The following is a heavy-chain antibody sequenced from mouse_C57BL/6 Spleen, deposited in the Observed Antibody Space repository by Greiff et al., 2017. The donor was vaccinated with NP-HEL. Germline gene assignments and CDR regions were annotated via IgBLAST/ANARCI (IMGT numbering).Heavy chain of an antibody. V-gene: IGHV5-9*01. D-gene: IGHD1-1*01. J-gene: IGHJ2*01. CDR2: ISGGGGNT. CDR1: GFTFSSYT. CDR3: ARQGDYGSSYPDY. Sequence: EVHLVESGGGLVKPGGSLKLSCAASGFTFSSYTMSWVRQTPEKRLEWVATISGGGGNTYYPDSVKGRFTISRDNAKNTLYLQMSSLRSEDTALYYCARQGDYGSSYPDYWGQGTPLTVSS.